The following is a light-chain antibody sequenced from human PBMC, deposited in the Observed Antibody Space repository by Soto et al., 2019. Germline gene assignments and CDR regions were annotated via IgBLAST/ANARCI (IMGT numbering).Light chain of an antibody. CDR2: ANN. CDR3: QSYDSSLGYV. V-gene: IGLV1-40*01. Sequence: QSVLTQPPSVSGAPGQRVTISCTGRSSNIGAGYDVHWYQQLPGTAPKLLIYANNNRPSGVPDRFSGSKSGTSASLAITGLQAEDEADYYCQSYDSSLGYVFGTGTKVTVL. CDR1: SSNIGAGYD. J-gene: IGLJ1*01.